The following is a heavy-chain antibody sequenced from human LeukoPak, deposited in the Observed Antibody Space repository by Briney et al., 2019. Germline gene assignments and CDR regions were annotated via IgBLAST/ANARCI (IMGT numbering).Heavy chain of an antibody. CDR2: ISGTGGST. J-gene: IGHJ1*01. V-gene: IGHV3-23*01. Sequence: GGSLRLSCAASGFTFSSYAMSWVRQAPGKGLEWVSGISGTGGSTYSADSVEGRFTISRDNSENTLYLQMNSLRADDTAVYYCVRGGGGSWYSALASWGQGILVTVSS. CDR3: VRGGGGSWYSALAS. CDR1: GFTFSSYA. D-gene: IGHD2-15*01.